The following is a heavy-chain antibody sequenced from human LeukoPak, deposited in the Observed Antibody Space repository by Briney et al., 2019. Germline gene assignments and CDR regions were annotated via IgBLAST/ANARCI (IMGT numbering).Heavy chain of an antibody. Sequence: ASVKVSCKASGYTFTSYYMHWVRQAPGQGLDWMGIINPSGGSTSYAQKFQGRVTMTRDTSTSTVYMELSSLRSEDTAVYYCPRVGGLVPWYFDYWGQGTLVTVSS. CDR3: PRVGGLVPWYFDY. CDR2: INPSGGST. D-gene: IGHD6-19*01. CDR1: GYTFTSYY. V-gene: IGHV1-46*01. J-gene: IGHJ4*02.